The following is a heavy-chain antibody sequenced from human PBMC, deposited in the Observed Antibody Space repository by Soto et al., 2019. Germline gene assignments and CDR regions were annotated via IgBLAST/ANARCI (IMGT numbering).Heavy chain of an antibody. CDR3: ARDGGVASVYGMDV. CDR2: INPNSGGT. J-gene: IGHJ6*02. V-gene: IGHV1-2*02. Sequence: ASVKVSCKASGYTFSSYGISWVRQAPGQGLEWLGWINPNSGGTNYAQKFRGRVTLSRDTSISTSYLELGRLTTDDTAVYYCARDGGVASVYGMDVWGQGTTVTAP. CDR1: GYTFSSYG. D-gene: IGHD5-12*01.